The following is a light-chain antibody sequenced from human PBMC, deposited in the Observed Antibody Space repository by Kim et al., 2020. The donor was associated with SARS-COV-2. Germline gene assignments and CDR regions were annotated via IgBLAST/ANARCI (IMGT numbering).Light chain of an antibody. CDR2: AAS. CDR1: QEIKNY. Sequence: IQLTQSPTSLSASVGDRVTITCRASQEIKNYLAWYQLKPGRAPKLLIYAASTLQSGVPSRFIGSGSGTDFTLTISALRPEDFGVYHCQRINGTYTFGQGTKVDIK. CDR3: QRINGTYT. V-gene: IGKV1-9*01. J-gene: IGKJ2*01.